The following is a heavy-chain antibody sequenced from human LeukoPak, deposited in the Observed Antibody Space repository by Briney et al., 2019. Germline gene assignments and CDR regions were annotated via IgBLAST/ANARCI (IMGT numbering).Heavy chain of an antibody. Sequence: GASVKLSCKASGYTFTSYGISWVRQTPGQRLEWKRWISAYNGNTNYAQKLQGRVTMTTDTSTSTAYMELRSLRSDDTAVYYCARDRGILSGYLLNDYWGQGTLVTVSS. V-gene: IGHV1-18*04. CDR1: GYTFTSYG. D-gene: IGHD3-9*01. J-gene: IGHJ4*02. CDR2: ISAYNGNT. CDR3: ARDRGILSGYLLNDY.